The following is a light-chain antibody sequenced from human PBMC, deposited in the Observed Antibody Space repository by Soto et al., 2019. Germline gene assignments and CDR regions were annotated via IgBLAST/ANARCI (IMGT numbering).Light chain of an antibody. V-gene: IGLV2-14*01. CDR3: SSYTSGSTLVV. J-gene: IGLJ2*01. CDR1: SSDVGAYNY. CDR2: EVT. Sequence: QSALTQPASVSGSPGQSLTISCTGSSSDVGAYNYVSWYQQHPGKAPRLMIYEVTNRPSGVSNRFFGSKSGNTASLTISGLRAEDEADYYCSSYTSGSTLVVFGGGTKLTVL.